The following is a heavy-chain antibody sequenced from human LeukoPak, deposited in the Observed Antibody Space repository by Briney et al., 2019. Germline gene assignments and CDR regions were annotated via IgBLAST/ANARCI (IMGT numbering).Heavy chain of an antibody. V-gene: IGHV5-51*01. CDR1: GYSFTSYW. Sequence: GESLKISCKGSGYSFTSYWIGWVRQMPGKGLEWMGIIYPDDSDTRYSPSFQGQVTISADKSISTAYLQWSSLKASDTAMYYRARQRGYCGGDCYYNWFDPWGQGTLVTVSS. CDR3: ARQRGYCGGDCYYNWFDP. D-gene: IGHD2-21*02. CDR2: IYPDDSDT. J-gene: IGHJ5*02.